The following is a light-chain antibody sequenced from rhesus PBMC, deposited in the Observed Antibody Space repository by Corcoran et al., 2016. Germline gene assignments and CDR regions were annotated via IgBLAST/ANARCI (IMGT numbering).Light chain of an antibody. CDR2: AAS. V-gene: IGKV1-25*01. Sequence: DIQMTQSPSSLSASVGDRVTITCRASQGISSYLACYQQKPGKAPNLLRYAASTLQSGVPSRFSGSGPGTDFTLTISSLQPEDFATYYCQQHNSYPLTFGGGTKVELK. J-gene: IGKJ4*01. CDR1: QGISSY. CDR3: QQHNSYPLT.